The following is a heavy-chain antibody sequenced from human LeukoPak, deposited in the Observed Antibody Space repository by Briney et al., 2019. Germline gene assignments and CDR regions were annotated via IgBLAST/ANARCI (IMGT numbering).Heavy chain of an antibody. CDR1: GGSISSYY. Sequence: SETLSLTCTVSGGSISSYYWSWIRQPAGKGLEWIGRIYTSGRTNYNPSLKSRVTISVDKCKNQFSLKLNSVTAADTAVYYCARYMAYSSSWSYYYYMDVWGKGTTVTVSS. D-gene: IGHD6-13*01. CDR2: IYTSGRT. J-gene: IGHJ6*03. V-gene: IGHV4-4*07. CDR3: ARYMAYSSSWSYYYYMDV.